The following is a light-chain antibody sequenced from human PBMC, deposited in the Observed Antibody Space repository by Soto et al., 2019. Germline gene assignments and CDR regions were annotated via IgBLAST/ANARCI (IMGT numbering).Light chain of an antibody. CDR3: KQYNNWPPWT. J-gene: IGKJ1*01. CDR1: QSVSSSY. CDR2: GAS. Sequence: EIVLTQSPGTLSLSPGERATLSCSASQSVSSSYLAWYQQKPGQAPRLLIYGASIRATGIPDRFSGSGSGTDFTLNISRLEPEDFAVYYYKQYNNWPPWTFGPETKVDIK. V-gene: IGKV3-20*01.